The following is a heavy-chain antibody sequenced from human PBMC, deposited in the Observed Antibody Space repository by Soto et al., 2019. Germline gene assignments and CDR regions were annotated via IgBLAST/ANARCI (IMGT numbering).Heavy chain of an antibody. CDR3: AKDGRAYCGGDCPLY. CDR1: GFTFSSYG. V-gene: IGHV3-30*18. D-gene: IGHD2-21*01. CDR2: ISYDGSNK. Sequence: QVQLVESGGGVVQPGRSLRLSCAASGFTFSSYGMHWVRQAPGKGLEWVAVISYDGSNKYYADSVKGRFTISRDNSKNTLYLQMNSLRAEDTAVYYCAKDGRAYCGGDCPLYWGRGTLVTVSS. J-gene: IGHJ4*02.